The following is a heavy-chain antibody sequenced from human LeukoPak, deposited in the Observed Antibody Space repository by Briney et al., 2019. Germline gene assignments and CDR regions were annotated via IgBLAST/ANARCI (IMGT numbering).Heavy chain of an antibody. Sequence: GGSLRLSCAASGFTFSSYSMNWVRQAPGKGLEWVSSISSSSSYIYYADSVKGRFTISRDNAKNSLYLQMNSLRAEDTAVYYCARDGGLYSSGWYFYFDYWGQGTMVTVSS. J-gene: IGHJ4*03. V-gene: IGHV3-21*01. CDR2: ISSSSSYI. D-gene: IGHD6-19*01. CDR3: ARDGGLYSSGWYFYFDY. CDR1: GFTFSSYS.